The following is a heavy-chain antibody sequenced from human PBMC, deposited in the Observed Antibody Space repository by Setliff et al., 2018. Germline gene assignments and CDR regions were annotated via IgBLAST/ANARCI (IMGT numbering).Heavy chain of an antibody. CDR1: GGSVSSTSHY. CDR2: VYYSGYT. D-gene: IGHD3-10*01. CDR3: ARVDFTMIQGVLGL. Sequence: SETLSLTCNVSGGSVSSTSHYWGWIRQPPGKGMEWIGSVYYSGYTYYNPSLQSLVTISVDMSKNQFYMKLTSVTAADTAVYYCARVDFTMIQGVLGLWGQGTLVTVSS. J-gene: IGHJ1*01. V-gene: IGHV4-39*07.